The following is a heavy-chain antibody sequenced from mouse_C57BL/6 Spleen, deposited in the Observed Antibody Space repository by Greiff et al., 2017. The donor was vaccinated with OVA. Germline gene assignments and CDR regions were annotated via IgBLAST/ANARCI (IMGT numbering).Heavy chain of an antibody. CDR2: IYPGDGDT. V-gene: IGHV1-80*01. CDR1: CYAFSSYW. D-gene: IGHD3-2*02. CDR3: ARRVDSSGYPFDY. Sequence: SGAALVKPGASVKISCKASCYAFSSYWMNLVKQRPGKGLEWIGQIYPGDGDTNYNGKFKGKATLTADKSSSTAYMQLSSLTSEDSAVYFCARRVDSSGYPFDYWGQGTTLTVSS. J-gene: IGHJ2*01.